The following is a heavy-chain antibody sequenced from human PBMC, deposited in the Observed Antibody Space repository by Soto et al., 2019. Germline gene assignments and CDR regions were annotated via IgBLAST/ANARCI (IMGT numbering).Heavy chain of an antibody. CDR2: IKQDGSER. J-gene: IGHJ4*02. CDR3: ARVAYSNGWILDY. D-gene: IGHD6-19*01. Sequence: GGSLRLSCAASAFTFSSYWMSWVRQTPGRGLEWVANIKQDGSERYYVDSVKGRFTISRDNAKNSLYLQMNSLRGEDTAVYFCARVAYSNGWILDYWGQGTLVTVSS. V-gene: IGHV3-7*01. CDR1: AFTFSSYW.